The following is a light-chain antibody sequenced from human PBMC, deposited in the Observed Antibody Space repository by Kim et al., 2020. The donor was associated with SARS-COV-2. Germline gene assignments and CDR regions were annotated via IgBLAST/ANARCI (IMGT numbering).Light chain of an antibody. V-gene: IGLV2-18*02. CDR2: EVN. Sequence: QSALTQPPSVSGSPGQSVTISCTGTSSDVGSYNRVSWYQQPPGTAPKLMIYEVNNRPSGVPDRFSGSKSGNTAFLTISGLQAGDEADYYCSSYTSSSTFVFGTGTKVTVL. CDR1: SSDVGSYNR. CDR3: SSYTSSSTFV. J-gene: IGLJ1*01.